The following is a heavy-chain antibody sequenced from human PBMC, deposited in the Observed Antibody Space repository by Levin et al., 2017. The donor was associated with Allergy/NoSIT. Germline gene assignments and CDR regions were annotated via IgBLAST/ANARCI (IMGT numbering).Heavy chain of an antibody. D-gene: IGHD1-26*01. Sequence: SETLSLTCAVYGGSFSGYYWSWIRQPPGKGLEWIGEINHSGSTNYNPSLKSRVTISVDTSKNQFSLKLSSVTAADTAVYYCARGGGSYYYWGQGTLVTVSS. V-gene: IGHV4-34*01. CDR1: GGSFSGYY. CDR3: ARGGGSYYY. CDR2: INHSGST. J-gene: IGHJ4*02.